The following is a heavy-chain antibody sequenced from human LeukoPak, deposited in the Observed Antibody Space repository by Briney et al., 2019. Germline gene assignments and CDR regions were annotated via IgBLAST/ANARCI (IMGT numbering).Heavy chain of an antibody. Sequence: KSGGSLRLSCAASGFTFSSYSMNWVRQAPGKGLEWVSSISSSSSYIYYADSVQGRFTISRDNAKNSLYLQMNSLRAEDTAVYYCARDRHGMVRGVTDYWGQGTPVTVSS. J-gene: IGHJ4*02. D-gene: IGHD3-10*01. CDR3: ARDRHGMVRGVTDY. V-gene: IGHV3-21*01. CDR1: GFTFSSYS. CDR2: ISSSSSYI.